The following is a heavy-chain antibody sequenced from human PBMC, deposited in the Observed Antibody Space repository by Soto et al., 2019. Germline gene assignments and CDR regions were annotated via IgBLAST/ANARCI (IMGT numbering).Heavy chain of an antibody. CDR1: GFTFSLYS. CDR2: ISRSSTGI. J-gene: IGHJ6*02. V-gene: IGHV3-48*02. D-gene: IGHD3-10*01. CDR3: ARAVTWGLDV. Sequence: EVQLVESGGGLVQPGGSLRLSCAASGFTFSLYSMSWVRQAPGKGLEWVSYISRSSTGIHYADSVKGRFTISRDDATNSMHLQMKCLRDGDTAVYYCARAVTWGLDVWGQGTTVSISS.